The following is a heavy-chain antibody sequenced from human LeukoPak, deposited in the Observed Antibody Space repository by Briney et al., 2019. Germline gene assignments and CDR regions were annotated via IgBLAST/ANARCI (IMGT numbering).Heavy chain of an antibody. Sequence: QPGGPLRLSCAASGFPFSSYEMNWVRQAPGKGLEWVSYISSSGSTIYYADSVKGRFTISRDNAKNSLYLQMNSLRAEDTAVYYCARSTVSNGYYMDVWGKGTTVTISS. CDR3: ARSTVSNGYYMDV. D-gene: IGHD4-17*01. CDR1: GFPFSSYE. J-gene: IGHJ6*03. V-gene: IGHV3-48*03. CDR2: ISSSGSTI.